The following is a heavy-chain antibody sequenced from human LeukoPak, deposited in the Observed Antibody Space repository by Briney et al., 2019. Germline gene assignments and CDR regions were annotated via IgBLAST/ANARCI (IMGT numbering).Heavy chain of an antibody. CDR1: GGSISSSKYY. CDR2: INHSGST. CDR3: ARDQPSIAVPGGIFDY. V-gene: IGHV4-39*07. J-gene: IGHJ4*02. Sequence: PSETLSLTCTVSGGSISSSKYYWGWIRQPPGKGLEWIGEINHSGSTNYNPSLKSRVTISVDTSKNQFSLKLSSVTAADTAVYYCARDQPSIAVPGGIFDYWGQGALVTVSS. D-gene: IGHD6-19*01.